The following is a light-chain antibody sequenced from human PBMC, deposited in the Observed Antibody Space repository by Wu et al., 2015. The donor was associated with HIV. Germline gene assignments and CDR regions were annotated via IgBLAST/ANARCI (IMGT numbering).Light chain of an antibody. CDR1: QNIWSW. J-gene: IGKJ4*01. Sequence: DIQMTQSPFTLSASVGDRVTITCRASQNIWSWLAWYQQKPGKAPKLLIYKASTLETGVPSRFAGSGSGTEFTLTINSLQPDDFATYYCQQYNSYLLTFGGGTKVEIK. CDR3: QQYNSYLLT. V-gene: IGKV1-5*03. CDR2: KAS.